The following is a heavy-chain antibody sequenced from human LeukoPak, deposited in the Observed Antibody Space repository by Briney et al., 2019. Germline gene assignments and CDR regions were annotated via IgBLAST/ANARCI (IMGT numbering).Heavy chain of an antibody. D-gene: IGHD2-2*01. CDR2: IYFGGST. J-gene: IGHJ5*02. Sequence: PAESLSLTCTVSGGSISSSSYYWGWIRQPPGKGLEWIGGIYFGGSTYTNPSLKRRATISVDTSKNKFSLTLSSVTAADTAVYYCARNLGYCSSTNCSAGGWFDPWGQGTLVTVSS. CDR1: GGSISSSSYY. CDR3: ARNLGYCSSTNCSAGGWFDP. V-gene: IGHV4-39*01.